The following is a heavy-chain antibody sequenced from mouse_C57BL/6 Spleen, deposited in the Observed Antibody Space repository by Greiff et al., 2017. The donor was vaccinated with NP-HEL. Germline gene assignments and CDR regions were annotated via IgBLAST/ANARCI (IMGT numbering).Heavy chain of an antibody. V-gene: IGHV1-64*01. J-gene: IGHJ2*01. CDR2: IHPNSGST. CDR1: GYTFTSYW. CDR3: ARRGIITTVYYFDY. D-gene: IGHD1-1*01. Sequence: QVQLKQPGAELVKPGASVKLSCKASGYTFTSYWMHWVKQRPGQGLEWIGMIHPNSGSTNYNEKFKSKATLTVDKSSSTAYMQLSSLTSEDSAVYYCARRGIITTVYYFDYWGQGTTLTVSS.